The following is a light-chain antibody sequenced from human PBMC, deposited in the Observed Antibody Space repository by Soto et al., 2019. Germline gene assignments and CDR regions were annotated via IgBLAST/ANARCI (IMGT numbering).Light chain of an antibody. CDR2: EVS. CDR1: SSDVGGYNY. J-gene: IGLJ2*01. V-gene: IGLV2-8*01. Sequence: QSVLTQPPSASGSPGQSVTISCTGTSSDVGGYNYVSWYQQHPGKAPKLMIYEVSKRPSGVPDRFSGSKSGNKASLTVSGLQAEDEADYYCSSYGGSKNLVFGGGTKLTVL. CDR3: SSYGGSKNLV.